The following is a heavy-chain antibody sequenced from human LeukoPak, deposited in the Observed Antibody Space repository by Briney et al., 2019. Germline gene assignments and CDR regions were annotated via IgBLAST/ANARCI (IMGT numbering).Heavy chain of an antibody. CDR1: GFTFSSYW. Sequence: AGGSLRLSCAASGFTFSSYWMHWVRQAPGKGLVWVSRINSDGSSTSYADSVKGRFSISRDNANNSLFLQLNSLRGDDTALYYCAREKQSGGTPFDYWGQGSLVTVSS. D-gene: IGHD1-26*01. CDR3: AREKQSGGTPFDY. V-gene: IGHV3-74*01. J-gene: IGHJ4*02. CDR2: INSDGSST.